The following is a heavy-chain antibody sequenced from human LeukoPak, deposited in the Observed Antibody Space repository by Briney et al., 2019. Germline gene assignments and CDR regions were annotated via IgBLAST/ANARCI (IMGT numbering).Heavy chain of an antibody. Sequence: SETLSLTCTVSGGSISSYYWSWIRQPPGKGLEWIGYIYYSGSTNYNPSLMSRLTMSVDTSKNQFSLKLSSVAAADTAVYYCARYGYSYRPFDYWGQGTLVTVSS. CDR2: IYYSGST. V-gene: IGHV4-59*01. D-gene: IGHD3-16*02. CDR1: GGSISSYY. J-gene: IGHJ4*02. CDR3: ARYGYSYRPFDY.